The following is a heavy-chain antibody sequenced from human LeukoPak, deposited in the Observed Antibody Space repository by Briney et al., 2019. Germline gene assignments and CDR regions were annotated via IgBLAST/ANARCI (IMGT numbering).Heavy chain of an antibody. CDR3: ARDPIHCSGGSCYSRAYYYYYGMDV. J-gene: IGHJ6*04. Sequence: SVKVSCKASGGTFSSYAISWVRQAPGQGLEWMGGIIPIFGTANYAQKFHGRVTITADESTSTAYMELSSLRSEDTAVYYCARDPIHCSGGSCYSRAYYYYYGMDVWGKGTTVTVSS. V-gene: IGHV1-69*13. CDR2: IIPIFGTA. CDR1: GGTFSSYA. D-gene: IGHD2-15*01.